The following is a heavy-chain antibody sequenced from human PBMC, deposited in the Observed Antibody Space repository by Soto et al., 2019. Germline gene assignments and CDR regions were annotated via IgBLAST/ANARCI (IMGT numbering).Heavy chain of an antibody. CDR2: IHYSGST. CDR3: ARDRGYSYGYDPYYYYGMDV. D-gene: IGHD5-18*01. CDR1: GGSISSYY. J-gene: IGHJ6*02. Sequence: PSETLSLTCTVSGGSISSYYWSWIRQPPGKXLEWIGSIHYSGSTTNNPSLKSRVTISVDTSKNQSSLKLSSVTAADTAVDYGARDRGYSYGYDPYYYYGMDVWGQGTTVTVSS. V-gene: IGHV4-59*01.